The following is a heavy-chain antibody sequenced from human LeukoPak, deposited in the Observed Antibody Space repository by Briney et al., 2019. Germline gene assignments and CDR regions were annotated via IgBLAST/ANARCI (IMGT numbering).Heavy chain of an antibody. Sequence: GGSLRLSSAASGFTFSSYGMHWVRQAPGKGLEWVAVIWYDGSNKYYADSVRGRFTISRDNSKNTLYLQMNSLRAEDTAVYYCARDGAGLDYGDYGIYGMDVWGQGTTVTVSS. D-gene: IGHD4-17*01. J-gene: IGHJ6*02. V-gene: IGHV3-33*01. CDR3: ARDGAGLDYGDYGIYGMDV. CDR2: IWYDGSNK. CDR1: GFTFSSYG.